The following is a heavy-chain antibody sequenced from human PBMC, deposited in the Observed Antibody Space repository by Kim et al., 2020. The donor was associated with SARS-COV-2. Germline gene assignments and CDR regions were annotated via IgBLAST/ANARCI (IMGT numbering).Heavy chain of an antibody. CDR2: FDPEDGET. CDR3: ATGPRYGDYGPGRYFDL. J-gene: IGHJ2*01. D-gene: IGHD4-17*01. CDR1: GYTLTELS. V-gene: IGHV1-24*01. Sequence: ASVKVSCKVSGYTLTELSMHWVRQAPGKGLEWMGGFDPEDGETIYAQKFQGRVTMTEDTSTDTAYMELSSLRSEDTAVYYCATGPRYGDYGPGRYFDLWGRGTLVTVSS.